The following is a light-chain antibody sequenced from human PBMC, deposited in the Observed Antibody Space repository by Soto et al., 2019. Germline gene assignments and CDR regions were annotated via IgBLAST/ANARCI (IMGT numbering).Light chain of an antibody. CDR1: QSLSSTY. J-gene: IGKJ1*01. Sequence: EIVLTQPPGTLSLSPGERASLSCRASQSLSSTYLAWYQQKPGQPPRLLIYGASIRATGIPDRFRGSGSGTDFTLTISRLEPEDFAVYYCQQYGKAPRTFGQGTKVEIK. CDR2: GAS. CDR3: QQYGKAPRT. V-gene: IGKV3-20*01.